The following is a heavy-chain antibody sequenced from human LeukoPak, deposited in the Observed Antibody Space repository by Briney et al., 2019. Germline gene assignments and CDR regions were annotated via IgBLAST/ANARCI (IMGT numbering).Heavy chain of an antibody. D-gene: IGHD3-3*01. CDR1: GYTFSDYH. CDR3: ARLGHYDFWNGDY. J-gene: IGHJ4*02. CDR2: INPNSGGT. Sequence: ASVKVSCKASGYTFSDYHMHWVRQAPGQGLESMGWINPNSGGTDYAQKFQGRVTMTRDTSISTAYMELSRLRSDDTAVYYCARLGHYDFWNGDYWGQGTLVTVSS. V-gene: IGHV1-2*02.